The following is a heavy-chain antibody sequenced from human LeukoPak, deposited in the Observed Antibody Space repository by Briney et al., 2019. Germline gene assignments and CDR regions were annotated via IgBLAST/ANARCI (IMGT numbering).Heavy chain of an antibody. J-gene: IGHJ4*02. CDR1: GFAFNTYS. CDR2: ISWNSGNI. D-gene: IGHD5-18*01. CDR3: AKGRGYNYGYIFGYFDY. V-gene: IGHV3-9*01. Sequence: GESLRLSCAASGFAFNTYSMNWVRQAPGKGLEWVSGISWNSGNIDYADSVKGRFTISRDNAKNSLYLQMNSLRAEDTALYYCAKGRGYNYGYIFGYFDYWGQGTLVTVSS.